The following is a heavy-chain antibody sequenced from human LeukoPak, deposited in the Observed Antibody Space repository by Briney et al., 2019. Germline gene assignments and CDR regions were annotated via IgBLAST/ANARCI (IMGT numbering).Heavy chain of an antibody. J-gene: IGHJ6*03. CDR1: GGSISSYY. CDR3: ARDGGNWNYDYYYYYMDV. Sequence: SETLSLTCTVSGGSISSYYWSWIRQPPGKGLEWIGYIYYSGSTNYNPSLKSRVTISVDTSKNQFSLKLSSVTAADTAVYYCARDGGNWNYDYYYYYMDVWGKGTTVTVSS. D-gene: IGHD1-7*01. V-gene: IGHV4-59*12. CDR2: IYYSGST.